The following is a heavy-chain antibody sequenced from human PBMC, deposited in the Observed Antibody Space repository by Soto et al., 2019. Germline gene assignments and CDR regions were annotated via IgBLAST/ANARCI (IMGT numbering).Heavy chain of an antibody. CDR1: GGSISSYY. Sequence: QVQLQESGPGLVKPSETLSLTCTVSGGSISSYYWSWIRQPPGKGLEWIGYIYYSGSTNYNPSLKSRVTISVDTSKNQFSLKLSSVTAADTAVYYCAREKEYDYFYNHVSTHFDLWGRGTLVTVSS. CDR3: AREKEYDYFYNHVSTHFDL. J-gene: IGHJ2*01. V-gene: IGHV4-59*01. D-gene: IGHD3-16*01. CDR2: IYYSGST.